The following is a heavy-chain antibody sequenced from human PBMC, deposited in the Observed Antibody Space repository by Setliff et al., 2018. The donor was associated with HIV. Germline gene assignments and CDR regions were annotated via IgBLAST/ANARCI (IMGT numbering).Heavy chain of an antibody. CDR2: ISSSSRTR. Sequence: GGSLRLSCAASGFTFSSYWMSWVRQAPGKGLEWVSYISSSSRTRYYGDSVKGRFTVSRDNAKNSLYLQMNSLRAEDTAVYYCARVANVLAHPLYYYYMDVWGKGTTVTVSS. CDR1: GFTFSSYW. J-gene: IGHJ6*03. CDR3: ARVANVLAHPLYYYYMDV. D-gene: IGHD2-8*01. V-gene: IGHV3-48*01.